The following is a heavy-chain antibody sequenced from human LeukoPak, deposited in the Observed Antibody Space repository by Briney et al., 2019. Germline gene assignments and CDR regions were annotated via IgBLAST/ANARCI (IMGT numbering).Heavy chain of an antibody. D-gene: IGHD5-24*01. CDR2: IYYSGST. CDR3: ARDGYNSVYFDY. J-gene: IGHJ4*02. CDR1: GGSISSYY. V-gene: IGHV4-59*01. Sequence: SETLSLTCTVSGGSISSYYWSWIRQPPGKGLEWIGYIYYSGSTNYNPSLKSRVTISVDTSKNQFSLKLSSVTAADTAVYYCARDGYNSVYFDYWGQGTLVTVSS.